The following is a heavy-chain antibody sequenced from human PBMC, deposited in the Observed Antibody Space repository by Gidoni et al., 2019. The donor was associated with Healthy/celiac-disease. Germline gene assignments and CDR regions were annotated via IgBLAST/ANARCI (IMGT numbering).Heavy chain of an antibody. CDR3: AKDPYSSKYYYYVMDV. CDR1: GFTFSSYA. J-gene: IGHJ6*02. CDR2: IRGSGGST. D-gene: IGHD6-19*01. Sequence: EVQLLESGGGLVQPGGSLRLSCAASGFTFSSYAMSWFRQAPGKGLEWVSAIRGSGGSTYYADSVEGRFTISRNNSKNTLLLQMNRLRTRDTAVNYCAKDPYSSKYYYYVMDVLGQGTTVTVSS. V-gene: IGHV3-23*01.